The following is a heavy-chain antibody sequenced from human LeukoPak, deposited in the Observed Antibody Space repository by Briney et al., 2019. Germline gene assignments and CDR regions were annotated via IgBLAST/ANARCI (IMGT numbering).Heavy chain of an antibody. V-gene: IGHV4-38-2*02. CDR3: ARDILTGYIKAGDY. D-gene: IGHD3-9*01. CDR2: IYHSGST. Sequence: SETLSLTCTVSGYSFSSGYYWGWIRQPPGKGLEWIGSIYHSGSTYYNPSLKSRVTISVDTSKNQFSLKLSSVTAADTAVYYCARDILTGYIKAGDYWGQGTLVIVSS. CDR1: GYSFSSGYY. J-gene: IGHJ4*02.